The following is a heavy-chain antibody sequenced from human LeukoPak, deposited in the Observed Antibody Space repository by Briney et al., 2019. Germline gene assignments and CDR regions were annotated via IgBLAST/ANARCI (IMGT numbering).Heavy chain of an antibody. Sequence: GGSLRLSCAASGFTFSSYAVSWVRQAPGKGLEWVSGISGSGGSTYYGDSVKGRFTISRDNSKKMLYLQMNSLRVEDTAVYYCAKDRTGSSWSATAFDYWGQGSLVTVSS. CDR3: AKDRTGSSWSATAFDY. J-gene: IGHJ4*02. CDR2: ISGSGGST. D-gene: IGHD6-13*01. CDR1: GFTFSSYA. V-gene: IGHV3-23*01.